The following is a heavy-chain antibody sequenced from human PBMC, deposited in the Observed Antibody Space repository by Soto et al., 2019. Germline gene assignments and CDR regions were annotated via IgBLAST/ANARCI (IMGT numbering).Heavy chain of an antibody. CDR3: ARHDGIAAAQDDAFDI. J-gene: IGHJ3*02. D-gene: IGHD6-13*01. Sequence: PGESLKISCKGSGYSFTSYWIGWVRQMPGKGLEWMGIIYPGDSDTRYSPSFQGQVTISADKSISTAYLQWSSLKASDTAMYYCARHDGIAAAQDDAFDIWGQGTMVTVSS. CDR1: GYSFTSYW. V-gene: IGHV5-51*01. CDR2: IYPGDSDT.